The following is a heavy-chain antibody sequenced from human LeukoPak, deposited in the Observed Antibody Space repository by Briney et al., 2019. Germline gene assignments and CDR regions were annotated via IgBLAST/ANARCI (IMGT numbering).Heavy chain of an antibody. CDR2: INWNGGST. CDR1: GFTFDDYG. J-gene: IGHJ4*02. V-gene: IGHV3-20*04. D-gene: IGHD3-3*01. Sequence: PGGSLRLSCAASGFTFDDYGMSWVRQAPGKGLEWVSGINWNGGSTGYADSVKGRFTISRDNAKNSLYLQMNRLRAEDTALYYCARRDSGGDFWSGYLDYWGQGTLVTVSS. CDR3: ARRDSGGDFWSGYLDY.